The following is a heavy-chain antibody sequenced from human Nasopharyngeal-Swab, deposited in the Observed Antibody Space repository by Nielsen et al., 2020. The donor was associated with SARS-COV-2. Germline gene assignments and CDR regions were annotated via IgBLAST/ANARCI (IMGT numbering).Heavy chain of an antibody. CDR3: ARAGRVGDAYTGLGV. V-gene: IGHV4-34*01. J-gene: IGHJ6*02. Sequence: SESMSLTCPVAGGSFNGVYGNWIRQPPGKGLEWIGEINHNERTNYNPSLKSRATMSVDTSTKQVSLKRNSLTATDTAVYYFARAGRVGDAYTGLGVWGQGTTVTVSS. CDR2: INHNERT. D-gene: IGHD5-24*01. CDR1: GGSFNGVY.